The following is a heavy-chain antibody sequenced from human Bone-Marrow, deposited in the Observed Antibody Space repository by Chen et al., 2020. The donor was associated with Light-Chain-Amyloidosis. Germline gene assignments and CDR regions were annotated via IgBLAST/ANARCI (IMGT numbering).Heavy chain of an antibody. D-gene: IGHD4-17*01. Sequence: QVQLPQWGAGLLKPSETLSLTCAVYGGSFSGYYWSWIRQPPGKGLEWIGEINHSGSTNYNPSLKSRVTISVDTSKNQFSRKLSSVTAADTAVYYCARGVVTTGEVDVWGKGTTVTVSS. CDR3: ARGVVTTGEVDV. CDR2: INHSGST. V-gene: IGHV4-34*01. J-gene: IGHJ6*04. CDR1: GGSFSGYY.